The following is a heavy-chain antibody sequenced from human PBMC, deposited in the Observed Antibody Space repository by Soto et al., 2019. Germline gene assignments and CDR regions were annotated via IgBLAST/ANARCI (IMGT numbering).Heavy chain of an antibody. Sequence: QVQLVESGGGVVQPGRSLRLSCAASGFTFSSYAMHWVRQAPGKGLEWVAVISSDGIDKYYADSVKGRFTISRDNSKNTLYLQMNSLRAEDTAVYYCVRPVDRWGAAAAPGYWGQGTLVTVSS. J-gene: IGHJ4*02. D-gene: IGHD6-13*01. CDR1: GFTFSSYA. CDR3: VRPVDRWGAAAAPGY. CDR2: ISSDGIDK. V-gene: IGHV3-30-3*01.